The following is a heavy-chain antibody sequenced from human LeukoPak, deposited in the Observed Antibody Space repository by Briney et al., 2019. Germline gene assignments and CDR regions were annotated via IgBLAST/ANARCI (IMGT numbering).Heavy chain of an antibody. CDR3: ASLYSTYFDY. CDR1: GFTVSSNY. CDR2: IYSGGST. D-gene: IGHD6-13*01. V-gene: IGHV3-53*01. Sequence: TGGSLRLSCAASGFTVSSNYMSWVRQAPGKGPEWVSVIYSGGSTYYADSVKGRFTISRDNSKNTLYLQMNSLRAEDTAVYYRASLYSTYFDYWGQGTLVTVSS. J-gene: IGHJ4*02.